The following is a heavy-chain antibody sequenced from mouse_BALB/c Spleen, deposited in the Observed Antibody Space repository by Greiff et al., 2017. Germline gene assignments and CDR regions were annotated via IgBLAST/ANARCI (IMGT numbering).Heavy chain of an antibody. J-gene: IGHJ4*01. D-gene: IGHD4-1*01. CDR2: IYPGSGST. Sequence: QVQLQQSGPELVKPGASVKMSCKASGYTFTDYVISWVKQRTGQGLEWIGEIYPGSGSTYYNEKFKGKATLTADKSSNTAYMQLSSLTSEDSAVYFCAGLGRRAMDYWGQGTSVTVSS. CDR1: GYTFTDYV. CDR3: AGLGRRAMDY. V-gene: IGHV1-77*01.